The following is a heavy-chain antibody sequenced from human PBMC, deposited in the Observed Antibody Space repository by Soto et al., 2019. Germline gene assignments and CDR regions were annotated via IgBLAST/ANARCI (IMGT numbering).Heavy chain of an antibody. CDR2: IYSSGST. Sequence: QVQLQESGPGLVKPSQTLSLTCTVSGGSISSGGYYWSWIRQHPGKGLEWIGYIYSSGSTYYNRTLKSRVTISVDTSKNQFAMKLSSVTAAETAVYYCARETYCSGGSCYSRWFDPWGQGTLVTVSS. D-gene: IGHD2-15*01. CDR3: ARETYCSGGSCYSRWFDP. CDR1: GGSISSGGYY. V-gene: IGHV4-31*03. J-gene: IGHJ5*02.